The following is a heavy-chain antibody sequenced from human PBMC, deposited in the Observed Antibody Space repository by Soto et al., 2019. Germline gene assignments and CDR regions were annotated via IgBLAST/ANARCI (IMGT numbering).Heavy chain of an antibody. CDR2: IWYDGSNK. Sequence: ESGGGVVQPGRSLRLSCAASGITFSSYGMHWVRQAPGKGLEWVALIWYDGSNKYYADSVKGRFTISRDNSKNTLYLQMNSLRAEDTAVYYCARWASSSVVGAAGFWGRGTLVTVSS. CDR3: ARWASSSVVGAAGF. J-gene: IGHJ4*02. CDR1: GITFSSYG. D-gene: IGHD6-6*01. V-gene: IGHV3-33*01.